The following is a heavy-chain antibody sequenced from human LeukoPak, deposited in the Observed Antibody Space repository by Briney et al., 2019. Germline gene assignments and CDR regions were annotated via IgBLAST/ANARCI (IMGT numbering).Heavy chain of an antibody. Sequence: SQTLSLTCAVSGGSISSGGYSWSWIRQPPGKGLEWIGYIYHSGSTYYNPSLKSRVTISVDRSKNQFSLKLSSVTAADTAVYYCARERITMVRGATDNWFDPWGQGTLVTVSS. CDR1: GGSISSGGYS. CDR3: ARERITMVRGATDNWFDP. J-gene: IGHJ5*02. V-gene: IGHV4-30-2*01. CDR2: IYHSGST. D-gene: IGHD3-10*01.